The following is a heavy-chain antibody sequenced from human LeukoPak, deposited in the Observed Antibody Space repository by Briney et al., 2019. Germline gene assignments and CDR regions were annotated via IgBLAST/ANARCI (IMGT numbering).Heavy chain of an antibody. CDR2: ISGSGGST. J-gene: IGHJ4*02. CDR3: AKSPEIVGATPFDY. Sequence: GGSLRLSCAASGFTFSSYAMSWVRQAPGKGLEWVSAISGSGGSTYYVDSVKGRFTISRDNSKNTLYLQMNSLRAEDTAVYYCAKSPEIVGATPFDYWGQGTLVTVSS. D-gene: IGHD1-26*01. V-gene: IGHV3-23*01. CDR1: GFTFSSYA.